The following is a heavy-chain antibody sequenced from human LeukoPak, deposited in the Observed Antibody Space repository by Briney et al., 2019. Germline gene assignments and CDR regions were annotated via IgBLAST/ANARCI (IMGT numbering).Heavy chain of an antibody. CDR1: GFTFSSYV. Sequence: GGSLRLSCAASGFTFSSYVMSWVRQAPGKGLEWVGLIRDKPDGGTTDYAAPVKGRFTISRDDSKSMLYLQMNSLKTEDTAVYYCTTDNAPGMDVWGQGTTVTVSS. J-gene: IGHJ6*02. V-gene: IGHV3-15*01. D-gene: IGHD2-2*01. CDR3: TTDNAPGMDV. CDR2: IRDKPDGGTT.